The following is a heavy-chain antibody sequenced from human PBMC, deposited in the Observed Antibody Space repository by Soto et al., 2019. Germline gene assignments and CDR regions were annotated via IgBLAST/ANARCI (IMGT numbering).Heavy chain of an antibody. V-gene: IGHV4-34*01. CDR3: ARSRGVGAWSK. CDR2: INYGGDT. Sequence: QVQLQQWGAGLLKPSETLSLTCAVSGGSFGGYYWSWIRQSPGKGLEWIGEINYGGDTKYNPSLQNRVTISIDLSKNQFSLKLSSLTAAVTAVYSWARSRGVGAWSKWGQGTLVTVSS. CDR1: GGSFGGYY. D-gene: IGHD1-26*01. J-gene: IGHJ4*02.